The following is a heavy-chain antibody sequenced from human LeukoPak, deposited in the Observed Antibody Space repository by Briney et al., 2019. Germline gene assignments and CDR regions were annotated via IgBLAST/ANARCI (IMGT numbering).Heavy chain of an antibody. CDR2: LSWNSGNI. D-gene: IGHD5-18*01. CDR3: AKGNTAMAPGYMDV. V-gene: IGHV3-9*03. J-gene: IGHJ6*03. Sequence: GGSLRLSCAASGFTFDDYSMHWVRQAPGKGLEWVSGLSWNSGNIGYADSVKGRFTISRDNAKNSLYLHMNSLRAEDMALYYCAKGNTAMAPGYMDVWGKGTTVTVSS. CDR1: GFTFDDYS.